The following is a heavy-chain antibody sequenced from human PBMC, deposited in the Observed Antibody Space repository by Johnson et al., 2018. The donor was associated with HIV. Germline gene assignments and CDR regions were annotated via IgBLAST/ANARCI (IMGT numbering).Heavy chain of an antibody. V-gene: IGHV3-30-3*01. J-gene: IGHJ3*02. CDR3: ARGGIAAAGSLLGAFDI. CDR2: ISYDGSNK. Sequence: QVQLVESGGGVVQPGRSLRLSCAASGFTFSSYAMHWVRQAPGKGLEWVAVISYDGSNKYYADSVKGRFTISRDNSKNTLYLQMNSLRAEDTALYYCARGGIAAAGSLLGAFDIWGHGTMVTVSS. D-gene: IGHD6-13*01. CDR1: GFTFSSYA.